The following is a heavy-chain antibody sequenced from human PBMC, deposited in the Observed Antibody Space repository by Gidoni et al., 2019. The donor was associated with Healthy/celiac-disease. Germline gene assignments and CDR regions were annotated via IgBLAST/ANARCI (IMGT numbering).Heavy chain of an antibody. V-gene: IGHV3-43D*03. J-gene: IGHJ4*02. Sequence: EVQLVESGGVVVQPGGSLRLSCAASGFTFDDYAMHWVRQAPGKGLEWVSLISWDGGSTYYADSVKGRFTSSRDNSKNSLYLQMNSLRAEDTALYYCAKARRMWGRGWSATLDYWGQGTLVTVSS. CDR1: GFTFDDYA. CDR3: AKARRMWGRGWSATLDY. D-gene: IGHD2-15*01. CDR2: ISWDGGST.